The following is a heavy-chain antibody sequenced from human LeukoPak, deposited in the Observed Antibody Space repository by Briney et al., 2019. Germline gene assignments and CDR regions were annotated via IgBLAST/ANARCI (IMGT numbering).Heavy chain of an antibody. V-gene: IGHV1-18*01. CDR2: ISAYNGNT. CDR3: ARGRSQLWSPYFDY. D-gene: IGHD5-18*01. CDR1: GYTFTSYG. J-gene: IGHJ4*02. Sequence: ASVKVSCKASGYTFTSYGISWVRQAPGQGLEWMGWISAYNGNTNYAQKLQDRVTMTTDTSTSTAYMELRSLRSDDTAVYYCARGRSQLWSPYFDYWGQGTLVTVSS.